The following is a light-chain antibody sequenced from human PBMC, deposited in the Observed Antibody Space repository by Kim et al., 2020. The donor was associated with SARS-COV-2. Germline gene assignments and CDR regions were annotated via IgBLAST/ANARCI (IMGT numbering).Light chain of an antibody. CDR3: QQANSFPFT. J-gene: IGKJ5*01. CDR2: TAS. Sequence: ASLGDRVTITCRESQGISNWLAWYQQKPGKAPKLLIYTASRLQSGVPSRFSGSGSGTDFTLTISSLQPEDFATSYCQQANSFPFTFGQGTRLEIK. CDR1: QGISNW. V-gene: IGKV1-12*02.